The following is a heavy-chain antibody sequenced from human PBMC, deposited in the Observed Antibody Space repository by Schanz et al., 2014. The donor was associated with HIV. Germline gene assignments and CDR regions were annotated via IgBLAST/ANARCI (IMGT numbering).Heavy chain of an antibody. CDR3: AKDDQQFAY. J-gene: IGHJ4*02. V-gene: IGHV3-33*06. D-gene: IGHD6-6*01. CDR1: GFTFSSYG. CDR2: IWYDGSNK. Sequence: QVQLVESGGGVVQPGRSLRLSCAASGFTFSSYGMHWVRQAPGKGLEWVAVIWYDGSNKYYADSVKGRFTTSRDNSKNTLYLQMNSLRAEDTAVYYCAKDDQQFAYWGQGTLVTVSS.